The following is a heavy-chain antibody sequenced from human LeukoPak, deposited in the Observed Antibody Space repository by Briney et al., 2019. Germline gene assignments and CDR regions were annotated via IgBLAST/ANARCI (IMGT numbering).Heavy chain of an antibody. J-gene: IGHJ5*02. CDR1: GGSISSSSYY. Sequence: PSETLSLTCTVSGGSISSSSYYWGWIRQPPGKGLEWIGSIYYSGSTYYNPSLKSRVTISVDTSKNQFSLKLSSVTAADTAVYYCASQYYYGSSGYSLGTWFDPWGQGTLVTVSS. CDR2: IYYSGST. V-gene: IGHV4-39*01. CDR3: ASQYYYGSSGYSLGTWFDP. D-gene: IGHD3-22*01.